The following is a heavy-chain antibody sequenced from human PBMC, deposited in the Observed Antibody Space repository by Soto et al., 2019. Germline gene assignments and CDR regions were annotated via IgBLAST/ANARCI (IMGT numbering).Heavy chain of an antibody. Sequence: ASVKVSCKASGYTFTSYGISWVRQAPGQGLEWMGWISAYNGKTNYAQNVQGRVTTTTDTSTRTAYMDLRSLRSDDTAVYYCARGGDVNYYHGMDVWGQGTKVTVSS. CDR3: ARGGDVNYYHGMDV. CDR2: ISAYNGKT. V-gene: IGHV1-18*01. J-gene: IGHJ6*02. D-gene: IGHD5-12*01. CDR1: GYTFTSYG.